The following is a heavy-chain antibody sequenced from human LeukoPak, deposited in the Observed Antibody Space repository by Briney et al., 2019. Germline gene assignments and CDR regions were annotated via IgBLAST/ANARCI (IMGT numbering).Heavy chain of an antibody. V-gene: IGHV3-30-3*01. CDR3: ARDRVQIWSYVGTFDS. Sequence: GGSVRLSCATSGFTLTAYTMHWVRQAPGEGLEWVAVVSYDGTKISYADSVKGRFTMSRDISKNTLYLQMNSLKPEDSALYYCARDRVQIWSYVGTFDSWGQGTLVPVSS. J-gene: IGHJ4*02. CDR1: GFTLTAYT. D-gene: IGHD5-18*01. CDR2: VSYDGTKI.